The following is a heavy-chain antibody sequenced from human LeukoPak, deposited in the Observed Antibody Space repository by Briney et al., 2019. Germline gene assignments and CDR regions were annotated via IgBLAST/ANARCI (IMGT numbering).Heavy chain of an antibody. J-gene: IGHJ4*02. CDR2: ISYDGSNK. V-gene: IGHV3-30*03. CDR3: ARVRTYYCDSSGYCLDY. CDR1: GFTFSSYG. Sequence: RGSLRLSCAASGFTFSSYGMHWVRQAPGKGLEWVAVISYDGSNKYSADSVKGRFTISRDNAKNTLYLQMNRLTAEDTAVYYCARVRTYYCDSSGYCLDYWGQGTLVTVSS. D-gene: IGHD3-22*01.